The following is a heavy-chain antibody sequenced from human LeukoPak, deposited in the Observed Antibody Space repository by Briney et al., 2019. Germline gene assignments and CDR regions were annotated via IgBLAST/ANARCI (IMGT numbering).Heavy chain of an antibody. Sequence: SQTLSLTCAISGDSVSSNSAAWNWIRQSPSRGLEWLGRTYYRSKWYNDYAVSVKSRITINPDTSKNQFSLKLSSVTAADTAVYYCAGEFGVVAAIVYWGQGTLVTVSS. V-gene: IGHV6-1*01. D-gene: IGHD2-15*01. CDR2: TYYRSKWYN. CDR1: GDSVSSNSAA. CDR3: AGEFGVVAAIVY. J-gene: IGHJ4*02.